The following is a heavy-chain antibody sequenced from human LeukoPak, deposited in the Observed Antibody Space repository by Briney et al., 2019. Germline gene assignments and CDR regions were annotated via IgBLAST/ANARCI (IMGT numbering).Heavy chain of an antibody. CDR3: AKDDGSGSYADAFDI. D-gene: IGHD3-10*01. CDR1: GFTFSSYG. V-gene: IGHV3-30*02. Sequence: GGSLRLSCAASGFTFSSYGMHWVRQAPGKGLEWVAFIRYDGSNKYYADSVKGRFTISRDNSKNTLYLQMNSLRAEDTAVYYCAKDDGSGSYADAFDIWGQGTMVTVSS. J-gene: IGHJ3*02. CDR2: IRYDGSNK.